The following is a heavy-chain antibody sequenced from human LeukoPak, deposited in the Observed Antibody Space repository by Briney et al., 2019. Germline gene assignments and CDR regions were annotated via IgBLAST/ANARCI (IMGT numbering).Heavy chain of an antibody. CDR3: ARGARRICSSTSCPFDP. V-gene: IGHV3-53*01. CDR2: IYSSGNT. J-gene: IGHJ5*02. D-gene: IGHD2-2*01. CDR1: GFTVSSNY. Sequence: TGGSLRLSCAASGFTVSSNYMSWVRQAPGKGLEWVSVIYSSGNTYYADSVKGRFTISRDNSKNTLYLQMNSLRAEDTAVYYCARGARRICSSTSCPFDPWGQGTLVTVSS.